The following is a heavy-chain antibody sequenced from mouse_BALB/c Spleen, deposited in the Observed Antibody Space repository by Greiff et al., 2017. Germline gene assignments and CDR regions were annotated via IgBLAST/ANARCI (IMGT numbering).Heavy chain of an antibody. D-gene: IGHD4-1*01. V-gene: IGHV1-7*01. Sequence: VQLQESGAELAKPGASVKMSCKASGYTFTSYWMHWVKQRPGQGLEWIGYINPSTGYTEYNQKFKDKATLTADKSSSTAYMQLSSLTSEDSAVYYCATGAWFAYWGQGTLVTVSA. CDR1: GYTFTSYW. J-gene: IGHJ3*01. CDR2: INPSTGYT. CDR3: ATGAWFAY.